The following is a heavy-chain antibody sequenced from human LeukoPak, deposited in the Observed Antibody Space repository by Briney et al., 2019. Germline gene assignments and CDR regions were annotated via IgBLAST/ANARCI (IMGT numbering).Heavy chain of an antibody. J-gene: IGHJ6*03. Sequence: SETLSLTCTVSGGSISSYYWSWIRQPPGKGLEWIGYIYYSGSTNYNPSLKSRVTVSVDTSKNQFSLKLSSVTAADTAVYYCARGSIVVVPAARRTHYYMDVWGKGTTVTVSS. CDR3: ARGSIVVVPAARRTHYYMDV. D-gene: IGHD2-2*01. CDR2: IYYSGST. V-gene: IGHV4-59*12. CDR1: GGSISSYY.